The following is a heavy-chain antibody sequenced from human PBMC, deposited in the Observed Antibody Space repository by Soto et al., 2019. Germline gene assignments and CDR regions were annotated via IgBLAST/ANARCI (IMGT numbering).Heavy chain of an antibody. CDR3: ARDQIAARLLYYYGMDV. CDR1: GFTFSSYS. CDR2: ISSSSSYI. V-gene: IGHV3-21*01. Sequence: GALSLSCAASGFTFSSYSMNWVRQAPGKGLEWVSSISSSSSYIYYADSVKGRFTISRDNAKNSLYLQMNSLRAEDTAVYYCARDQIAARLLYYYGMDVWGQGTTVTVSS. D-gene: IGHD6-6*01. J-gene: IGHJ6*02.